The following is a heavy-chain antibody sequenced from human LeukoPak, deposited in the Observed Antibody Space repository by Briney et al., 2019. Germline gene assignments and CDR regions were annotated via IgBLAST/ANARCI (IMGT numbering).Heavy chain of an antibody. J-gene: IGHJ4*02. CDR3: AKSSYYDSSGYYGVMYYFDY. Sequence: GRSLRLSCAASGFTFSSYGMHWVRQAPGKGLEWVAVIWYDGSNKYYADSVKGRFTISRDNSKNTLYLQMNSLRAEDTAVYYCAKSSYYDSSGYYGVMYYFDYWGQGTLVTVSS. CDR1: GFTFSSYG. V-gene: IGHV3-33*06. CDR2: IWYDGSNK. D-gene: IGHD3-22*01.